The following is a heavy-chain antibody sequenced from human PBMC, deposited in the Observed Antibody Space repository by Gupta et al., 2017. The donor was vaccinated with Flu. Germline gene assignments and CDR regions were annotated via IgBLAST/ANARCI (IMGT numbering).Heavy chain of an antibody. J-gene: IGHJ4*02. CDR3: ARDWGYCSSTSCNREFDY. V-gene: IGHV7-4-1*02. D-gene: IGHD2-2*02. CDR2: INTNTGQP. Sequence: INWVRQAPGQGLEWMGGINTNTGQPTYAQAFTGRFVFSVDTSVSTAYLQISGLKAEDTAVYYCARDWGYCSSTSCNREFDYWGQGALVTVS.